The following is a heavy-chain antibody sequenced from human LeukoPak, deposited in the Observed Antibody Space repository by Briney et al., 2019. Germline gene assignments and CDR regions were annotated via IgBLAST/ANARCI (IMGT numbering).Heavy chain of an antibody. V-gene: IGHV4-34*01. CDR1: GGSFSGYY. CDR2: INHSGNT. CDR3: ASGNLTYYYDSSGPREYFQH. Sequence: SETLSLTCAVYGGSFSGYYWSWIRQPPGKGLDWIGEINHSGNTNYNPSLKSRVTISVDTSKNQFSLKLSSVTAADTAVYYCASGNLTYYYDSSGPREYFQHWGQGTLVTVSS. D-gene: IGHD3-22*01. J-gene: IGHJ1*01.